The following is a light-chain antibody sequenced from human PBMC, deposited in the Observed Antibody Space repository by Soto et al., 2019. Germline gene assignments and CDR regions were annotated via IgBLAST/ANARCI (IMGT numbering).Light chain of an antibody. CDR3: QQDYNFPRT. CDR2: GAS. Sequence: PGERVTLSCRASQSVSSSYLTWYQQKPGQAPRLLIYGASTRATSIPARFSGSGSGTDFTLTISSLQPEDFAVYYCQQDYNFPRTFGPGTKVDIK. CDR1: QSVSSSY. J-gene: IGKJ3*01. V-gene: IGKV3D-7*01.